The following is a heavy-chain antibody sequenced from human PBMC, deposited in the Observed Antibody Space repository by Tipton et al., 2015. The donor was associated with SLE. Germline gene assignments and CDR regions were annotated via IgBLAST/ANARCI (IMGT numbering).Heavy chain of an antibody. CDR3: ARVDDYGDNYFRMSAFDI. J-gene: IGHJ3*02. Sequence: TLSLTCVVSGGSISSGGYSWSWIRQPPGKGLEWIGYIYHSGSTYYNPSLKSRVTISVDTSKNQFSLKLSSVTAADTAVYYCARVDDYGDNYFRMSAFDIWGQGTMVTVSS. D-gene: IGHD4-17*01. CDR1: GGSISSGGYS. CDR2: IYHSGST. V-gene: IGHV4-30-2*02.